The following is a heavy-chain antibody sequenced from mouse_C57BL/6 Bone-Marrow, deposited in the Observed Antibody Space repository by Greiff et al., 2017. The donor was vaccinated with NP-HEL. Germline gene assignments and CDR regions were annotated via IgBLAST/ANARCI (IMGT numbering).Heavy chain of an antibody. J-gene: IGHJ4*01. D-gene: IGHD1-1*01. V-gene: IGHV5-6*01. CDR1: GFTFSSYG. Sequence: EVQRVESGGDLVKPGGSLKLSCAASGFTFSSYGMSWVRQTPDKRLAWVATISSGGSYTYYPDSVKGRFTISRDNAKNTLYLQMSSLKSEDTAMYYCARQGLLRYAMDYWGQGTSVTVSS. CDR3: ARQGLLRYAMDY. CDR2: ISSGGSYT.